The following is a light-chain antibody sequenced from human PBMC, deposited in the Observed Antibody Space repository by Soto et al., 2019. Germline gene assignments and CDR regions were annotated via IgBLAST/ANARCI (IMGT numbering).Light chain of an antibody. Sequence: NFMLTQPHSVSESPGKTVTISCTRSSGSIASNYVQWYQQRPGSAPTTVLYEDDERPSGVPDRFAGSTDSSSNSASLTISGLQTEDEADYYCQSYDSSNHVVFGGGTKLTVL. CDR3: QSYDSSNHVV. CDR2: EDD. CDR1: SGSIASNY. V-gene: IGLV6-57*04. J-gene: IGLJ2*01.